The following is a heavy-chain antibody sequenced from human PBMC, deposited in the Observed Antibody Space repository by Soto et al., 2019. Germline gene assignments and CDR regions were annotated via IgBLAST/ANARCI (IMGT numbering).Heavy chain of an antibody. CDR2: TYYRSKWYN. V-gene: IGHV6-1*01. J-gene: IGHJ6*02. D-gene: IGHD6-6*01. CDR1: GDSVSSNSAA. Sequence: PSQTLSLTCAISGDSVSSNSAAWNWIRQSPSGGLEWLGRTYYRSKWYNDYAVSVKSRITINPDTSKNQFSLQLNSVTPEDTAVYYCARSTYSSSPRGYYGTDVWGQGTTVTVSS. CDR3: ARSTYSSSPRGYYGTDV.